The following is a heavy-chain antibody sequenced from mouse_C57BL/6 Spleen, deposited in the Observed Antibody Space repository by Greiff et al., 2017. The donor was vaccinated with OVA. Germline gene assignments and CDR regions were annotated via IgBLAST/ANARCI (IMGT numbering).Heavy chain of an antibody. CDR3: ARRAGTWLLDY. J-gene: IGHJ2*01. D-gene: IGHD4-1*01. V-gene: IGHV1-59*01. Sequence: VQLQQSGAELVRPGTSVKLSCKASGYTFTSYWMHWVKQRPGQGLEWIGVIDPSDSYTNYNQKFKGKATLTVDTSSSTAYMQLSSLTSEDSAVYYCARRAGTWLLDYWGQGTTLTVSS. CDR2: IDPSDSYT. CDR1: GYTFTSYW.